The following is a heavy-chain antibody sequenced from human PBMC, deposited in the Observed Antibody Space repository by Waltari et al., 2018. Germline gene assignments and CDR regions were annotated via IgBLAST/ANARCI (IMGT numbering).Heavy chain of an antibody. CDR3: ARVGCSGDPCLDY. CDR1: GVSVGAYN. J-gene: IGHJ4*02. Sequence: EVQLVESGGGLVKPGGSRSISCAASGVSVGAYNMNWVRQAPGKGLEWVSSISSRSSYKYYAGSLKGRFTISRDNAKNSVYLQMNSLRAEDTGVYYCARVGCSGDPCLDYWGQGTLVTVSS. CDR2: ISSRSSYK. D-gene: IGHD2-15*01. V-gene: IGHV3-21*02.